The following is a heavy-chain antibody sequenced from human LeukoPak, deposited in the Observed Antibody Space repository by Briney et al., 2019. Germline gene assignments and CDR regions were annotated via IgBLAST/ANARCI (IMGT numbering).Heavy chain of an antibody. Sequence: SETLSLTCKVSGGPIRDERHYWGWIRQSPGNGLEWIGNLYYSGTTYYSPSLKSRVSMSVDTSTSQLSLKLRSLTAADTAVYYCARSPGYFAFESWGQGTLVIVPS. CDR3: ARSPGYFAFES. V-gene: IGHV4-39*07. D-gene: IGHD2/OR15-2a*01. CDR1: GGPIRDERHY. CDR2: LYYSGTT. J-gene: IGHJ4*02.